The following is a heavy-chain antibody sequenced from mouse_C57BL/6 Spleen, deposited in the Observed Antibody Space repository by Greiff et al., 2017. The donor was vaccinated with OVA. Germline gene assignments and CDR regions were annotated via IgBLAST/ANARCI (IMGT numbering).Heavy chain of an antibody. J-gene: IGHJ3*01. CDR2: IYPGSGST. CDR1: GYTSTSYW. Sequence: VQLQQPGAELVKPGASVKMSCKASGYTSTSYWITWVKQRPGQGLEWIGDIYPGSGSTNYNEKFKSKATLTVDTSSSTAYMQLSSLTSEDSAVYYCARQHYSNAWFAYWGQGTLVTVSA. CDR3: ARQHYSNAWFAY. V-gene: IGHV1-55*01. D-gene: IGHD2-5*01.